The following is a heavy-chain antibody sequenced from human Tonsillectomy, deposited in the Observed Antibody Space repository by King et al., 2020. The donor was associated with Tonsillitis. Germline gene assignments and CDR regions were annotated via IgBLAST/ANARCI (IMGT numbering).Heavy chain of an antibody. J-gene: IGHJ4*02. CDR1: GFSLSDSKMG. V-gene: IGHV2-26*01. Sequence: VTLKESGPVLVKPTETLTLTCTVSGFSLSDSKMGVSWIRQPPGKALEWLAHIFSTDEKSYSPSLKSRLTISKDTSKSQVVLTMSNMDPADTATYYCARDSSGYYYTFDYWGQGTQVTVSS. CDR3: ARDSSGYYYTFDY. CDR2: IFSTDEK. D-gene: IGHD3-22*01.